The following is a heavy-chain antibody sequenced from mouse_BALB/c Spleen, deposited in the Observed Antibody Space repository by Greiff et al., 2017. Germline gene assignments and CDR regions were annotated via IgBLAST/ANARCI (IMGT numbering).Heavy chain of an antibody. V-gene: IGHV1S81*02. Sequence: VQLQQPGAELVKPGASVKLSCKASGYTFTSYWMHWVKQRPGQGLEWIGEINPSNGRTNYNEKFKSKATLTVDKSSSTAYMQLSSLTSEDSAVYYCARVPLLGYFDYWGQGTTLTVSS. J-gene: IGHJ2*01. CDR2: INPSNGRT. D-gene: IGHD2-10*01. CDR3: ARVPLLGYFDY. CDR1: GYTFTSYW.